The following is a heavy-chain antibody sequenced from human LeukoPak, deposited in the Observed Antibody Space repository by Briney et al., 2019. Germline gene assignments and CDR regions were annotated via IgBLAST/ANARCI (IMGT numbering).Heavy chain of an antibody. CDR1: GGSISSSNW. Sequence: SGTLSLTCAVSGGSISSSNWWSWVSQPPGKGLEWIGEIYHSGSTNYNPSLKSRVTISVDKSKNQFSLKLSSVTAADTAVYYCARVGPGGYARYGAETLFDYWGQGTLVTVSS. CDR3: ARVGPGGYARYGAETLFDY. V-gene: IGHV4-4*02. CDR2: IYHSGST. D-gene: IGHD4-17*01. J-gene: IGHJ4*02.